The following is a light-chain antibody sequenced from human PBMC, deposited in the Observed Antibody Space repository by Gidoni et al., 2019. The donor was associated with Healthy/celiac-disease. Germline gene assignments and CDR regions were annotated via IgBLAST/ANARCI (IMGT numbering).Light chain of an antibody. CDR1: QGISSA. CDR3: QQCNNYPA. J-gene: IGKJ3*01. CDR2: DAS. Sequence: AIQLTQSPSSLSASVGDRVTITCRASQGISSALAWYQQKPGKAPKLLIYDASSLESGVPSRFSGSGSGTDFTLTISSLQPEDFASYYCQQCNNYPAFGPGTKVEIK. V-gene: IGKV1D-13*01.